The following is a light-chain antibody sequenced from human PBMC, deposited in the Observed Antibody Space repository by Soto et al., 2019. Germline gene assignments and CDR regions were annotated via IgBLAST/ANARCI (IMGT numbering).Light chain of an antibody. J-gene: IGKJ5*01. V-gene: IGKV1-9*01. CDR2: AAS. CDR1: QDINTY. CDR3: QQRKSYPIT. Sequence: DIQLTQSPSFLSASVGDRVTITCRASQDINTYLAWYQQKPGKAPKLLIFAASTLQNGVPSRFSGSGSGTEFTXXITSLQPEDFATYYCQQRKSYPITFGQGTRLEIK.